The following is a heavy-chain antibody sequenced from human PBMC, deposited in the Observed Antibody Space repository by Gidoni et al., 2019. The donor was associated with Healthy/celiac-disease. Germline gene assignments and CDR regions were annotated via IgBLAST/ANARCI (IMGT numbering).Heavy chain of an antibody. CDR2: ISYDGSNK. V-gene: IGHV3-30*18. CDR3: AKDRRITMVRGVARYYYGMDV. CDR1: GFTFSSYG. J-gene: IGHJ6*02. D-gene: IGHD3-10*01. Sequence: QVQLVESGGGVVQPGRSLRLSCAASGFTFSSYGMHWVRQAPGKGLEWVAVISYDGSNKYYADSVKGRFTISRDNSKNTLYLQMNSLRAEDTAVYYCAKDRRITMVRGVARYYYGMDVWGQGTTVTVSS.